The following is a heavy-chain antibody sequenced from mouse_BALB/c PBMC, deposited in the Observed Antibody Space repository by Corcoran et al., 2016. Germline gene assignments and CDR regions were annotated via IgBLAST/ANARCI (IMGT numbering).Heavy chain of an antibody. CDR2: ILPGSGST. V-gene: IGHV1-9*01. Sequence: VQLQQSGAELMKPGASVKISCKATGYTFSSYWIEWVKQRPGHGLEWIGEILPGSGSTYYNEKFKGKSTFTADTSSNTAYMQLSSLTSEDSAVYYCARYYYGSSSYYFDYWGQGTTLTVSS. D-gene: IGHD1-1*01. CDR1: GYTFSSYW. CDR3: ARYYYGSSSYYFDY. J-gene: IGHJ2*01.